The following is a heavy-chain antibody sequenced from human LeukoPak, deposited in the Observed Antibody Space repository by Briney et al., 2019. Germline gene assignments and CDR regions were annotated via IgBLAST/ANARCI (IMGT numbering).Heavy chain of an antibody. Sequence: ASVKVSCKASGYTFTSYDINWVRQATGQGLEWMGWMNPNSGNTGYAQKFQGRVTMTRNTSISTAYIELSSLRSEDTAVYYCARSGNDYGDYGGDYWGQGTLVTVSS. V-gene: IGHV1-8*01. CDR3: ARSGNDYGDYGGDY. D-gene: IGHD4-17*01. CDR2: MNPNSGNT. CDR1: GYTFTSYD. J-gene: IGHJ4*02.